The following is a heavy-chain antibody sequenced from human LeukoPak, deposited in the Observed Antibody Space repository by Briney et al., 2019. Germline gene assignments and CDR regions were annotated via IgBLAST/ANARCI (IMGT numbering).Heavy chain of an antibody. J-gene: IGHJ3*02. V-gene: IGHV3-30*18. Sequence: PGGSLRLSCAASGFTFSSYGMHWVRQAPGKGLEWVAVISYDGSNKYYADSVKGRFTISRDNFKNTLYLQMNSLRAEDTAVYYCAKVIAVAGLGAFDIWGQGTMVTVSS. CDR2: ISYDGSNK. CDR3: AKVIAVAGLGAFDI. D-gene: IGHD6-19*01. CDR1: GFTFSSYG.